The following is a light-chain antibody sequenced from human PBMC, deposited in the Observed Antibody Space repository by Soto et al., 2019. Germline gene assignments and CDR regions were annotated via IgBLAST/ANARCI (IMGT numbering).Light chain of an antibody. CDR3: QSYDSSLSVYV. J-gene: IGLJ1*01. CDR1: YSNIGAGYD. CDR2: GNT. V-gene: IGLV1-40*01. Sequence: QSVLTQPPSVSGAPGQRVTISCTGSYSNIGAGYDVHWYQQLPGTAPKLLIYGNTNRPSGVPDRFSGSKSDTSASLAITGLQAEDEADYYCQSYDSSLSVYVFGTGTKLTVL.